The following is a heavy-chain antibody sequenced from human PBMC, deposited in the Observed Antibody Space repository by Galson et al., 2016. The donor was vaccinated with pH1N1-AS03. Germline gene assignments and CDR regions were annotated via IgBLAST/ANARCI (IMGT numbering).Heavy chain of an antibody. Sequence: SVKVSCKASGYNFATYGVSWVRQAPGRGPEWMGWIRIHRRDVTHYAQNFRDRATMTMDTSTNIAYLELRALRSDDTAIYYCARQDYDDYYFNGMDVWSQGTTVIVSS. D-gene: IGHD4-17*01. J-gene: IGHJ6*02. CDR2: IRIHRRDVT. CDR1: GYNFATYG. CDR3: ARQDYDDYYFNGMDV. V-gene: IGHV1-18*04.